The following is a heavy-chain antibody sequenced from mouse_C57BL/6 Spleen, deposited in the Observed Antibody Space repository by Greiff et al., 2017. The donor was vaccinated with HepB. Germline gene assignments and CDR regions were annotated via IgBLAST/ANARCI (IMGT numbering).Heavy chain of an antibody. V-gene: IGHV5-9-1*02. J-gene: IGHJ4*01. Sequence: EVQRVESGEGLVKPGGSLKLSCAASGFTFSSYAMSWVRQTPEKRLEWVAYISSGGDYIYYADTVKGRFTISRDNARNTLYLQMSSLKSEDTAMYYCTRDYGKRDYYAMDYWGQGTSVTVSS. CDR1: GFTFSSYA. D-gene: IGHD2-1*01. CDR3: TRDYGKRDYYAMDY. CDR2: ISSGGDYI.